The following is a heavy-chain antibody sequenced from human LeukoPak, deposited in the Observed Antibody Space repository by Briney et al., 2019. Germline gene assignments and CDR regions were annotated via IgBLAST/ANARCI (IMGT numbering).Heavy chain of an antibody. D-gene: IGHD2-2*01. CDR1: GFTFSDYY. Sequence: GGSLRLSCAASGFTFSDYYMSWIRQAPGKGLEWVSYISSSGSTIYYADSVKGRFTISRDNAKNSLYLQMNSLRAEDTAVYYCARDMRYCSSTSCPGDYWGQGTLVTVSS. CDR3: ARDMRYCSSTSCPGDY. CDR2: ISSSGSTI. V-gene: IGHV3-11*01. J-gene: IGHJ4*02.